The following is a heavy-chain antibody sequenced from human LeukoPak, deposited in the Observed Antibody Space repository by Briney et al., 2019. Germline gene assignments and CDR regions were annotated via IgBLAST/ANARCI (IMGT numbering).Heavy chain of an antibody. Sequence: NLSETLSLTCTVSTGSISGHYWSWIRQPPGKALEWIGLIFYSGSTNYNPSLTSRVTISVDTSKNQFSLKLSSVTAADTAVYYCAKRPPGVNYYFDYWGQGTLVTVSS. CDR1: TGSISGHY. CDR3: AKRPPGVNYYFDY. D-gene: IGHD1-7*01. J-gene: IGHJ4*02. CDR2: IFYSGST. V-gene: IGHV4-59*11.